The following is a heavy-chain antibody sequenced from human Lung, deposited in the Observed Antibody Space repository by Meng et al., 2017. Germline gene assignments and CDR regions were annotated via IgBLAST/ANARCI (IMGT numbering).Heavy chain of an antibody. CDR2: ISPYNGYT. CDR3: AILSHCTGGTCYPYDY. J-gene: IGHJ4*02. CDR1: GYTFTTYG. V-gene: IGHV1-18*01. D-gene: IGHD2-15*01. Sequence: QVTLMQSGAEVKKPGASVKVSCKASGYTFTTYGISWVRQAPGQGLEWMGWISPYNGYTSSIQKFQGRVTMTTDTSTSTAYMELMSLGSDDTAVYYCAILSHCTGGTCYPYDYWSQGTLVTVSS.